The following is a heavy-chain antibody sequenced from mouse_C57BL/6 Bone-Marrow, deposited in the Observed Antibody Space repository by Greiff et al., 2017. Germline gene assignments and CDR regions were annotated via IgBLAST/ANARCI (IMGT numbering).Heavy chain of an antibody. V-gene: IGHV2-9-1*01. J-gene: IGHJ1*03. Sequence: VMLVESGPGLVAPSPSLSITCTVSGFSLTSYAISWVRQPPGKGLEWLGVIWTGGGTNYNSALKSRLSISKDNSNSQVFLKMNSLQTADTARYYCARNSPDGSSLGYFDVWGTGTTDTVSS. CDR1: GFSLTSYA. CDR3: ARNSPDGSSLGYFDV. CDR2: IWTGGGT. D-gene: IGHD1-1*01.